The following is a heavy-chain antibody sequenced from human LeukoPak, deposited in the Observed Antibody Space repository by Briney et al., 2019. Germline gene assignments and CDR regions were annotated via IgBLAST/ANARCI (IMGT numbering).Heavy chain of an antibody. CDR1: GDSVSSNSAA. CDR3: ARDINGDIWFDP. J-gene: IGHJ5*02. V-gene: IGHV6-1*01. CDR2: TYYRSKWYN. D-gene: IGHD7-27*01. Sequence: SQTLSLTCAISGDSVSSNSAAWNWIRQSPWRGLEWLGRTYYRSKWYNDYALSVKSRITINPDTSKNQSSLQLNSVPPEDTAVYYCARDINGDIWFDPWGQGTLVTVSS.